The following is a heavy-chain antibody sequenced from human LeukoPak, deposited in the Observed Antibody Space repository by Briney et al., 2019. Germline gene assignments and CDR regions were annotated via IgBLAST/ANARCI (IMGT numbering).Heavy chain of an antibody. CDR1: GFTFSSYA. V-gene: IGHV3-23*01. CDR2: ISGSGGSP. J-gene: IGHJ4*02. CDR3: ANSRRGYSYDLGSWYFDY. Sequence: PGGSLRLSCAASGFTFSSYAMSWVRQAPGKGLEWVSAISGSGGSPYYADSVKGRFTISRDNSKNTLYLQMNSLRAEDTAVYYCANSRRGYSYDLGSWYFDYWGQGTLVTVSS. D-gene: IGHD5-18*01.